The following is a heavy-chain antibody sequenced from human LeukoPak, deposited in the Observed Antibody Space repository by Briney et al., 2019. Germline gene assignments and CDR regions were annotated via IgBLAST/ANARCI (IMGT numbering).Heavy chain of an antibody. CDR2: ISGSGGST. D-gene: IGHD2-2*01. CDR1: GFTFSSYA. CDR3: AKRASDIVVVPAAGGYGMDV. J-gene: IGHJ6*04. V-gene: IGHV3-23*01. Sequence: GGSLRLSCAASGFTFSSYAVSWVRQAPGKGLEWVSAISGSGGSTYYADSVKGRFTISRDNSKNTLYLQMNSLRAEDTAVYYCAKRASDIVVVPAAGGYGMDVWGKGTTVTVSS.